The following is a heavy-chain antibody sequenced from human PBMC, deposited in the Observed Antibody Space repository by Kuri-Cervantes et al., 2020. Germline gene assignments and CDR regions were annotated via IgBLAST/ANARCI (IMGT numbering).Heavy chain of an antibody. CDR2: ISWNSGDI. CDR1: GFTFDGYA. V-gene: IGHV3-9*01. Sequence: GGSLRLSCAASGFTFDGYAMHWVRQVPGKGLEWVSGISWNSGDIGYADSVKGRFTISRDNAKNSLYLQMNSLRAEDTALYYCAKAAQVGIVVAGTDFDHWGQGTLVTVSS. J-gene: IGHJ4*02. CDR3: AKAAQVGIVVAGTDFDH. D-gene: IGHD6-19*01.